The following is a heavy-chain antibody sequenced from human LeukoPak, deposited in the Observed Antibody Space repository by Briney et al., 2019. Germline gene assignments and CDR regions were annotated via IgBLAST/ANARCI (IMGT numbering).Heavy chain of an antibody. CDR1: GFTFTTHG. CDR3: ARDLESWSYWSCYFDP. CDR2: LWYDGSEK. Sequence: GGSLRLSCATSGFTFTTHGFHWVRQAPGKGLEWVAVLWYDGSEKKYADSVKGRFIISRDDSKNTVYLQMNSLRPDDTAGYYCARDLESWSYWSCYFDPWGQGTRVSVPS. D-gene: IGHD1-26*01. J-gene: IGHJ5*02. V-gene: IGHV3-33*01.